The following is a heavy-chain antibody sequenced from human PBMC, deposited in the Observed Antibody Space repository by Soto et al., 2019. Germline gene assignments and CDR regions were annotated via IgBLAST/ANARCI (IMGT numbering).Heavy chain of an antibody. D-gene: IGHD2-2*01. CDR2: ISGSGGST. CDR1: GFTFSSYA. Sequence: GGSLRLSCAASGFTFSSYAMSWVRQAPGKGLEWVLAISGSGGSTYYADSVKGRFTISRDNSKNTLYLQMNSLRAEDTAVYYCAKYPIVVVPAANVGYWGQGTLVTVSS. J-gene: IGHJ4*02. V-gene: IGHV3-23*01. CDR3: AKYPIVVVPAANVGY.